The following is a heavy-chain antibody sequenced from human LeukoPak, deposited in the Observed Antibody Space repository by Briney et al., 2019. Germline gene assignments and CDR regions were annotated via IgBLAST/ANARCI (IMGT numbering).Heavy chain of an antibody. D-gene: IGHD2-15*01. V-gene: IGHV3-74*03. CDR2: IDPDGSST. J-gene: IGHJ3*01. CDR1: GFTFSTHW. CDR3: ARIVQGASAV. Sequence: GGSLSLFCAASGFTFSTHWMVWVRRAPGKGLLWVSRIDPDGSSTTYADSVTGRFTNSRDNARNTLFLQMNSLRAEDTAVYYCARIVQGASAVLGLGTMVTVSS.